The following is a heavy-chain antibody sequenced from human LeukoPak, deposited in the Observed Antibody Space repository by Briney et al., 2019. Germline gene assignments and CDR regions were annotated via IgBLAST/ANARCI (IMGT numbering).Heavy chain of an antibody. V-gene: IGHV1-18*01. Sequence: ASVKVSCKASGYTFTSHGLSWARQAPGQGLEWMGWISIYSGNTNYAQKFQDRISMTSDTSTNTAYMELRSLKSDDTAVYYCARDPGGTWGFDYWGQGALVTVSS. CDR3: ARDPGGTWGFDY. D-gene: IGHD7-27*01. J-gene: IGHJ4*02. CDR2: ISIYSGNT. CDR1: GYTFTSHG.